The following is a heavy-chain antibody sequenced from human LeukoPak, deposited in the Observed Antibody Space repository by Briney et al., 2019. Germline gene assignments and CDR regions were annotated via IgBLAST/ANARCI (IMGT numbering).Heavy chain of an antibody. CDR3: ARSSGYYYGSGSYYDMYY. V-gene: IGHV3-48*03. Sequence: PGGSLRLSCAASGFTFSSYEMNWVRQAPGKGLEWVSYISSSGSTIYYADSVKGRFTISRDNAKNSLYLQMYSLRAEDTAVYYCARSSGYYYGSGSYYDMYYWGQGTLVTVSS. CDR2: ISSSGSTI. J-gene: IGHJ4*02. D-gene: IGHD3-10*01. CDR1: GFTFSSYE.